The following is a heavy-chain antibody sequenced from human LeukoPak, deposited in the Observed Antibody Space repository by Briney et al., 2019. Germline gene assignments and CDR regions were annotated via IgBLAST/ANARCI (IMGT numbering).Heavy chain of an antibody. CDR3: ARDRQDGSGYYWYFDL. CDR1: GGSISNYY. D-gene: IGHD3-22*01. J-gene: IGHJ2*01. V-gene: IGHV4-59*01. Sequence: PSETLSLTCTVSGGSISNYYWSWIRQPPGKGLEWIGYIYYTGSTNYNPSLKSRVNISVDTSKNQFSLKLSSVTAADTAVYYCARDRQDGSGYYWYFDLWGRGTLVTVSS. CDR2: IYYTGST.